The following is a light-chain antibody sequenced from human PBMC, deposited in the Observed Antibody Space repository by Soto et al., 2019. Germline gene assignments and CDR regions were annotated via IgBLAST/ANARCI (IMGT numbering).Light chain of an antibody. CDR1: QGIGND. CDR3: QQYDTSPLT. CDR2: AAS. Sequence: AIQMTQSPSSLSASIGDRVTITCRASQGIGNDLGWYQQKAGKAPKRLIYAASSLQSGVPSRFSGSGFGTNFTLTVSSLQPEDFGTYYCQQYDTSPLTFGGGTKVEVK. V-gene: IGKV1-6*01. J-gene: IGKJ4*01.